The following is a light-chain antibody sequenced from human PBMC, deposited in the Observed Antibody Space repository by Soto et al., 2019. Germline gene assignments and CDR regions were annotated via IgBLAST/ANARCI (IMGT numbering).Light chain of an antibody. CDR3: SSYTDSRTWV. CDR1: GSDVGTYDY. Sequence: QSVLTQPASVSGSPGQSITLSCTGTGSDVGTYDYVSRYQQHPGKAPKLMIYEVTNRPSGVSIRFSGSKSGNTASLTISGLQPEDEADYHFSSYTDSRTWVFGGGTKVTVL. J-gene: IGLJ3*02. V-gene: IGLV2-14*01. CDR2: EVT.